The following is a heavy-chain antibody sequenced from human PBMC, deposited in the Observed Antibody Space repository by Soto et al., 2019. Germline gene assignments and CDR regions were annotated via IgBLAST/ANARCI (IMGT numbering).Heavy chain of an antibody. CDR3: ARRSLRDSSGYYIY. CDR2: ISAYNGNT. Sequence: ASVKVSCKASGYTFTSYAISWVRQAPGQGLEWMGWISAYNGNTNYAQKLQGRVTMTTDTSTSTAYMELRSLRSDDTAVYYCARRSLRDSSGYYIYWGQGTLVTVSS. CDR1: GYTFTSYA. J-gene: IGHJ4*02. D-gene: IGHD3-22*01. V-gene: IGHV1-18*01.